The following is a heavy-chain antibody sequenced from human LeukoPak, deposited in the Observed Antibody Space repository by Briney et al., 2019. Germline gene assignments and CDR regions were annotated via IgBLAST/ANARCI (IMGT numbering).Heavy chain of an antibody. CDR1: GGTFSSYA. V-gene: IGHV1-69*05. J-gene: IGHJ4*02. Sequence: GSSVKVSCKASGGTFSSYAISWVRQAPGQGLEWMGRIIPIFGTANYAQKFQGRVTITTDESTSTAYMELSSLRSEDTAVYYCAREEAYYYDSSGDFDYWGQGTLVTVSS. CDR3: AREEAYYYDSSGDFDY. CDR2: IIPIFGTA. D-gene: IGHD3-22*01.